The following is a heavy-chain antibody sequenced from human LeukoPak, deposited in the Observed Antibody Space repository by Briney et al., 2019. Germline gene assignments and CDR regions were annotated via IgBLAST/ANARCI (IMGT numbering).Heavy chain of an antibody. V-gene: IGHV6-1*01. J-gene: IGHJ3*02. CDR3: VRDANWDLDALDI. D-gene: IGHD1-1*01. Sequence: SQTLSLTCAISGDSVSFNSDVWNWIRQSPSRGPEWLGRAYYRSKWLFDYAVSVKSRLTITPDTRKNQFSLQLNSVTPEDTGVYYCVRDANWDLDALDIWGQGTMVTVSS. CDR1: GDSVSFNSDV. CDR2: AYYRSKWLF.